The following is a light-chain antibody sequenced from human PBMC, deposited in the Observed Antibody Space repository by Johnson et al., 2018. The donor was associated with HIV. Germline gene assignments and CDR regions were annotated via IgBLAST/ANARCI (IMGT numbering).Light chain of an antibody. CDR1: SSDMGNYA. Sequence: QSVLTQPPSVSAAPGQKVTISCSGSSSDMGNYAVSWYQQLPGTAPKLLIYENTERPSGIPDRFSGSTSGASATLGITGLQTGDEADYYCATWDTSLSAGGVFGTGTKVTVL. CDR3: ATWDTSLSAGGV. CDR2: ENT. J-gene: IGLJ1*01. V-gene: IGLV1-51*02.